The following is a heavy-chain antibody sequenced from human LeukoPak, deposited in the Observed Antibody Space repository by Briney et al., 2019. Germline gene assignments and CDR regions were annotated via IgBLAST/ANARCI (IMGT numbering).Heavy chain of an antibody. Sequence: SVKVSCKASGGTFSSYAISWLRQAPGQGLEWMGRIIPIFGTADYAQKFQGRVTVTTDESTSTAYMELSSLRSEDTAVYYCARDDGYNLVEGYWGQGTLVTVSS. V-gene: IGHV1-69*05. CDR1: GGTFSSYA. CDR2: IIPIFGTA. J-gene: IGHJ4*02. CDR3: ARDDGYNLVEGY. D-gene: IGHD5-24*01.